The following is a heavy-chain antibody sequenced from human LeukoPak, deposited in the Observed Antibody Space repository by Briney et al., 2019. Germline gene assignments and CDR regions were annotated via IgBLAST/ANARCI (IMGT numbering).Heavy chain of an antibody. Sequence: GASVKVSCKASGYTFTSYYMHWVRQAPGQGLEWMGIINPSGGSTSYAQKFQGRVTMTRDTSTSTVYMELSSLRSEDTAVYYCARERLDGYNYYDAFDIWGQGTMVTVSS. CDR2: INPSGGST. D-gene: IGHD5-24*01. J-gene: IGHJ3*02. CDR3: ARERLDGYNYYDAFDI. CDR1: GYTFTSYY. V-gene: IGHV1-46*01.